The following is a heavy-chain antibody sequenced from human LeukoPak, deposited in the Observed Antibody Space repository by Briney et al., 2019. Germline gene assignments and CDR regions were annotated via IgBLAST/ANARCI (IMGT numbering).Heavy chain of an antibody. CDR3: ARDPSLIALND. D-gene: IGHD3-22*01. J-gene: IGHJ4*02. V-gene: IGHV3-23*01. CDR2: ITGSGGST. Sequence: GGSLRLSCAASGFTFSTHGMNWVRQGPGKGLEWVSGITGSGGSTYYADSVKGRFTISRENSKNTGYLQMNSLRAEDTALYYCARDPSLIALNDWGQGTLVTVPS. CDR1: GFTFSTHG.